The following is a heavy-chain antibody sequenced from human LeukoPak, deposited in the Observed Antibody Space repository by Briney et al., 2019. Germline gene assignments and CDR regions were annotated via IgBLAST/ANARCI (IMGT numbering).Heavy chain of an antibody. J-gene: IGHJ5*02. CDR2: MNPNSGNA. CDR1: GHTFTSYD. V-gene: IGHV1-8*02. D-gene: IGHD3-22*01. Sequence: ASVKVSCKASGHTFTSYDINWVRQATGQGLEWMGWMNPNSGNAAYAQKFQGRVTMTRNTSISTAYMELSSLRSEDTAVYYCAREDYYDSGSFDPWGQGTLVTVSS. CDR3: AREDYYDSGSFDP.